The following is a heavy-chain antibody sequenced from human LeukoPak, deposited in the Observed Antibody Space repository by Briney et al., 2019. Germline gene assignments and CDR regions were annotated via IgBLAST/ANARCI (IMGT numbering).Heavy chain of an antibody. CDR1: GYSFTTHD. CDR2: MNPNSGKT. J-gene: IGHJ5*01. CDR3: VRESGWTDNWLDS. D-gene: IGHD6-19*01. V-gene: IGHV1-8*01. Sequence: ASVKISCKASGYSFTTHDINWVRQATGQGLEWMGWMNPNSGKTGYAQKFQGRVTMTRDISISTVYMELSSLRSDDTAVYYCVRESGWTDNWLDSWGQGTLVTVSS.